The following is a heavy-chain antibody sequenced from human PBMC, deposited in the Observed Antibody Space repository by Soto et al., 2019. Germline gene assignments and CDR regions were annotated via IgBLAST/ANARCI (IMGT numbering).Heavy chain of an antibody. CDR2: ISSSSSYI. J-gene: IGHJ3*02. CDR3: ARDLGGHSSSSFAFDI. V-gene: IGHV3-21*01. D-gene: IGHD6-6*01. CDR1: GFTFSSYS. Sequence: GGSLRLSCAASGFTFSSYSMNWVRQAPGKGLEWVSSISSSSSYIYYADSVKGRFTISRDNAKNSLYLQMNSLRAEDTAVYYCARDLGGHSSSSFAFDIWGQGTMVTVSS.